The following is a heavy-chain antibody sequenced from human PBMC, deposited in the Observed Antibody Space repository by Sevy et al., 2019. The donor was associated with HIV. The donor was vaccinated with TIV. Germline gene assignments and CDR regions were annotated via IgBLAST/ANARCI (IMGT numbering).Heavy chain of an antibody. D-gene: IGHD3-22*01. V-gene: IGHV3-30-3*01. CDR2: ISQTYDGSKK. CDR1: GFTFGSYT. Sequence: GGSLRLSCAASGFTFGSYTLHWVRQAPGKGLEWVALISQTYDGSKKSYIDSVQGRFTISRDNSKNTLYLQMDSLRPEDTAVYYCARDNSGYFFFDYWGQGTLVTVSS. J-gene: IGHJ4*02. CDR3: ARDNSGYFFFDY.